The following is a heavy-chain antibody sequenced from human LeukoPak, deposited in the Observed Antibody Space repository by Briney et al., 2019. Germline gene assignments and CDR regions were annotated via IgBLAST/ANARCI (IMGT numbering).Heavy chain of an antibody. CDR1: GGSFSGYY. CDR2: INHSGST. V-gene: IGHV4-34*01. Sequence: SPSETLSLTCAVYGGSFSGYYWSWIRQPPGKGLEWIGEINHSGSTNYNPSLKSRVTISVDTSKNQFSLKLSSVTAADTAVYYCARGTYMGSSGRGTWNRLEYFQHWGQGTLVTVSS. CDR3: ARGTYMGSSGRGTWNRLEYFQH. J-gene: IGHJ1*01. D-gene: IGHD6-19*01.